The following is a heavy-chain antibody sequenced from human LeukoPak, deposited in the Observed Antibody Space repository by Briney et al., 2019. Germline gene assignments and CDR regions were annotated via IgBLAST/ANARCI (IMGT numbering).Heavy chain of an antibody. CDR3: ARGFNYYDSSGHRLGY. CDR1: GGTFSSYA. J-gene: IGHJ4*02. V-gene: IGHV1-69*04. CDR2: IIPILGIA. Sequence: ASVKVPCKASGGTFSSYAISWVRQAPGQGLEWMGRIIPILGIANYAQKFQGRVTITADKSTSTAYMELSSLRSEDTAVYYCARGFNYYDSSGHRLGYWGQGTLVTVSS. D-gene: IGHD3-22*01.